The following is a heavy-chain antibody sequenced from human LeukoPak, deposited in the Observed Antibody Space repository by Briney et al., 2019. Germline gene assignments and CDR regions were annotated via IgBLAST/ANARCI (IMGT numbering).Heavy chain of an antibody. CDR1: GFTFSSYA. V-gene: IGHV3-48*03. J-gene: IGHJ6*02. Sequence: GGSLRLSCAASGFTFSSYAMNWVRQAPGKGLEWVSYISSSGSTIYYADSVKGRFTISRDNAKNSLYLQMNSLRAEDTAVYYCARDSINYYYYGMDVWGQGTLVTVSS. CDR2: ISSSGSTI. CDR3: ARDSINYYYYGMDV.